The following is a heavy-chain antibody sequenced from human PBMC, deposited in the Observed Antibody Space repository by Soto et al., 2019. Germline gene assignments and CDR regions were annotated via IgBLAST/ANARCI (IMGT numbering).Heavy chain of an antibody. Sequence: ASVKVSCKASGYTFTSYGISWVRQAPGQGLEWMGWISAYNGNTNYAQKLQGRVTMTTDTSTSTAYMELRSLRSDDTAVYYCASSGGGESDYYGMDVWGQGTTVTVSS. CDR2: ISAYNGNT. J-gene: IGHJ6*02. V-gene: IGHV1-18*01. CDR3: ASSGGGESDYYGMDV. CDR1: GYTFTSYG. D-gene: IGHD2-21*01.